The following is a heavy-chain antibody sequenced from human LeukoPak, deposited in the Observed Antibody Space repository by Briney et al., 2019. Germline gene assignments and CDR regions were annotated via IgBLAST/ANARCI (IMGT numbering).Heavy chain of an antibody. J-gene: IGHJ6*02. CDR3: ARRNRQRLSPTTYFYAMAV. CDR2: INHGGSTPYNHGGST. Sequence: PSETLSLTCAVYGGSFKGYYWTWIRQPPGKGLEWVGEINHGGSTPYNHGGSTAYNPSLNSRVTISVDTSKKQFSLKMTSVTAADTAVYYCARRNRQRLSPTTYFYAMAVYGQGTTATV. CDR1: GGSFKGYY. D-gene: IGHD1-1*01. V-gene: IGHV4-34*01.